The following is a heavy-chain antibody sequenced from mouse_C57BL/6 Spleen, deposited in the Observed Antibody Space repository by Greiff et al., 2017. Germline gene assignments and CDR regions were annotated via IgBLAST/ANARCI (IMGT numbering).Heavy chain of an antibody. CDR1: GYTFTSYG. J-gene: IGHJ4*01. D-gene: IGHD2-4*01. CDR2: IYPRSGNT. Sequence: VQVVESGAELARPGASVKLSCKASGYTFTSYGISWVKQRTGQGLEWIGEIYPRSGNTYYNEKFKGKATLTADKSSSTAYMELRSLTSEDSAVYFCARSGGDYPYAMDYWGQGTSVTVSS. CDR3: ARSGGDYPYAMDY. V-gene: IGHV1-81*01.